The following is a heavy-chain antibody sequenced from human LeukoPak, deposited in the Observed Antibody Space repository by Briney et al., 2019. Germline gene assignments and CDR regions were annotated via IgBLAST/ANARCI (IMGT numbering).Heavy chain of an antibody. J-gene: IGHJ6*03. Sequence: SETLSLTCAVYSGSFSGYYWSWIRQPPGKGLEWIGEIHHSGSTNYNPSLKSRVTISVDTSKKQFSLKLSSVTAADTAVYYCAIGTQVSDIVVVPGARRYYYYYMDVWGKGTTVTVSS. D-gene: IGHD2-2*01. CDR3: AIGTQVSDIVVVPGARRYYYYYMDV. CDR1: SGSFSGYY. V-gene: IGHV4-34*01. CDR2: IHHSGST.